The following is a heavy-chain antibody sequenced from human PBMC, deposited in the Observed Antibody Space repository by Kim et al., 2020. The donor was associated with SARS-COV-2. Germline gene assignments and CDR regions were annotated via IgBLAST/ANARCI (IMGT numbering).Heavy chain of an antibody. CDR3: ARLEVDIVATITRGWFNP. J-gene: IGHJ5*02. D-gene: IGHD5-12*01. Sequence: KSRVTISVDTSKNQFSLKLSSVTAADTAVYYCARLEVDIVATITRGWFNPWGQGTLVTVSS. V-gene: IGHV4-59*01.